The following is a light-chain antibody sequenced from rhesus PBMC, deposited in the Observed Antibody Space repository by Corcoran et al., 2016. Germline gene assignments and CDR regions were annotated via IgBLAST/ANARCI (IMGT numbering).Light chain of an antibody. CDR2: KAT. J-gene: IGKJ1*01. CDR1: QGISSW. CDR3: LQYASTPWT. Sequence: DIQMTQSPSSLSASVGDTVTITCQASQGISSWLAWYQQNPGKAPKVLIYKATSLQGGVPSRFSGSGSGTDFTLTISNRQPEDFATYYCLQYASTPWTFGPGTKVEIK. V-gene: IGKV1-22*01.